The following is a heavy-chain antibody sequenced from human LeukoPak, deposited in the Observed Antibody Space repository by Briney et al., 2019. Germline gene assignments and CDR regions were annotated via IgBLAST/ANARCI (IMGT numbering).Heavy chain of an antibody. Sequence: SETLSLTCTVSGGSMSSHYWSWIRQPPGKGLEWIGFLYNSGSTNYNPSLKSRVTISVDTSKNQFSLKLNSVTAADTAVYYCASCSSTSWYAGDWFDPWGQGTLVTVSS. V-gene: IGHV4-59*11. CDR1: GGSMSSHY. J-gene: IGHJ5*02. D-gene: IGHD2-2*01. CDR2: LYNSGST. CDR3: ASCSSTSWYAGDWFDP.